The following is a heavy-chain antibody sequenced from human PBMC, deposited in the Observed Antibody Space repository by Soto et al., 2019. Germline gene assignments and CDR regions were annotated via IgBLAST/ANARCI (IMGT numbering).Heavy chain of an antibody. CDR3: AKGRDQSYYDFLSGYLTSFPHSDP. Sequence: QVQLVESGGGVVQPGRSLRLSCAASGFTFSSYGMHWVRQAPGKGLEWVAVISYDGSNKYYADSVKGRFTISRDNSKNTLYLQMNSLRAEDTAVYYCAKGRDQSYYDFLSGYLTSFPHSDPWGQGTLVTVSS. J-gene: IGHJ5*02. D-gene: IGHD3-3*01. V-gene: IGHV3-30*18. CDR2: ISYDGSNK. CDR1: GFTFSSYG.